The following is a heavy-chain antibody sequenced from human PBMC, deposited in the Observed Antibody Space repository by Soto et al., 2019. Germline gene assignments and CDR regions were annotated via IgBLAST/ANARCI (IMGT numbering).Heavy chain of an antibody. J-gene: IGHJ4*02. D-gene: IGHD3-16*01. V-gene: IGHV4-34*01. Sequence: QLQLQQWGAGLLKPSETLSLTCAVSGGSFRGYFWSWIRQSPDKGLEWIGEINDSGSTYYNPSFKRRLTISVDTSKSQISLTLTSVPAADSAVYYCQGGDFWGQGTRVTVSS. CDR3: QGGDF. CDR2: INDSGST. CDR1: GGSFRGYF.